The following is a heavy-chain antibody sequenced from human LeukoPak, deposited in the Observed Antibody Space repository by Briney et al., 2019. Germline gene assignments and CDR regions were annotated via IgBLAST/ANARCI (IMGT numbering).Heavy chain of an antibody. CDR2: ISAYNGNT. CDR1: GYTFTSYG. Sequence: ASVKVSCKASGYTFTSYGISWVRQAPGQGLEWMGWISAYNGNTNYAQKLQGRVTMTTDTSTSTAYMELRSLRSDDTAVYYCARVKSITGTTRGSWFDRWGRGTLVTVSS. CDR3: ARVKSITGTTRGSWFDR. D-gene: IGHD1-7*01. V-gene: IGHV1-18*01. J-gene: IGHJ5*02.